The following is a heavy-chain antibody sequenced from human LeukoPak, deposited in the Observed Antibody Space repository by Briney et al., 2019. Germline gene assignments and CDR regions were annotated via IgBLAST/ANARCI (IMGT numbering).Heavy chain of an antibody. CDR3: ARDYATYDSSGYYDY. D-gene: IGHD3-22*01. CDR2: IKQDGSEK. Sequence: GGSLRLSCAASGFTFSSYAMHWVRQAPGKGLEWVANIKQDGSEKYYVDSVKGRFTISRDNAKNSLYLQMNSLRAEDTAVYYCARDYATYDSSGYYDYWGQGTLVTVSS. J-gene: IGHJ4*02. V-gene: IGHV3-7*01. CDR1: GFTFSSYA.